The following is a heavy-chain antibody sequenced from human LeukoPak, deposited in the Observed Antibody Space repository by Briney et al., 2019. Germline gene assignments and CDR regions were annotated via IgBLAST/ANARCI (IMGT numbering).Heavy chain of an antibody. CDR3: ARDLCTSSSCPNNWIDP. J-gene: IGHJ5*02. V-gene: IGHV4-59*12. CDR1: GXSISSYY. Sequence: KPSETLSLTCTVSGXSISSYYWSWIRQPPGKGLEWIGYIYYSGSTNYNPSLKSRVTISVDTSKNQFSLQLNSVTPEDTAVYYCARDLCTSSSCPNNWIDPWGQGTLVTVSS. D-gene: IGHD2-2*01. CDR2: IYYSGST.